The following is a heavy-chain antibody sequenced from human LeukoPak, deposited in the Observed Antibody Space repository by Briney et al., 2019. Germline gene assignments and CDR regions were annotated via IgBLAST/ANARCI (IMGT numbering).Heavy chain of an antibody. V-gene: IGHV3-23*01. CDR1: GFTFSSYA. CDR3: AKDAHPGYQLFLHNWFDP. J-gene: IGHJ5*02. Sequence: GGSLRLSCAASGFTFSSYAMSWVRQAPGKGLEWVSAISGSGGSTYYADSVKGRFTISRDNSKNTLYLQMNSLRAEDTAVYYCAKDAHPGYQLFLHNWFDPWGQGTLVTVSS. CDR2: ISGSGGST. D-gene: IGHD2-2*01.